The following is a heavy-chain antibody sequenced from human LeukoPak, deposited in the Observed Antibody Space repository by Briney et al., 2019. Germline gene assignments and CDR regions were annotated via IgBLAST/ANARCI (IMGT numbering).Heavy chain of an antibody. D-gene: IGHD4-17*01. J-gene: IGHJ4*02. CDR2: IYTSGST. CDR1: GGSISSGSYY. CDR3: ARLHDYGDFYYFDY. V-gene: IGHV4-61*02. Sequence: PSQTLSLTCTVSGGSISSGSYYWSWIRQPAGKGLESIGRIYTSGSTNYNPSLKSRVTISVDTSKNQFSLKLSSVTAADTAVYYCARLHDYGDFYYFDYWGQGTLVTVSS.